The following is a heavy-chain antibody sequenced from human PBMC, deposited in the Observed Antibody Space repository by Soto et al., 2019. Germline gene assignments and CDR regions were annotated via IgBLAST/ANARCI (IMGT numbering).Heavy chain of an antibody. J-gene: IGHJ3*02. Sequence: VQLLESGGGLVQPGGSLRLSCVASGFTLSNFAMSWVRQAPGEGLEWVSSVGGAGDTNYADSVEGRFTVSRDNSKNTMYLQLSSLSAGDTAVYYCAKDAVSYNSVWDAFDIWGQGTLVTVSS. CDR3: AKDAVSYNSVWDAFDI. CDR2: VGGAGDT. V-gene: IGHV3-23*01. CDR1: GFTLSNFA. D-gene: IGHD1-26*01.